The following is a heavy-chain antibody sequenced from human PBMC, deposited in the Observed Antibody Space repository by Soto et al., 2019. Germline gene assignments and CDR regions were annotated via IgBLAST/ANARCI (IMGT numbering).Heavy chain of an antibody. CDR2: IIPILGIA. Sequence: QVQLVQSGAEVKKPGSSVKVSCKASGGTFSSYTISWVRQAPGQGLEWMGRIIPILGIANYAQKFQGRVTITADKSTSTAYRELSSLRSEDTAVYYCASSQRSSRGVIRHDYWGQGTLVTVSS. V-gene: IGHV1-69*02. CDR1: GGTFSSYT. CDR3: ASSQRSSRGVIRHDY. J-gene: IGHJ4*02. D-gene: IGHD3-10*01.